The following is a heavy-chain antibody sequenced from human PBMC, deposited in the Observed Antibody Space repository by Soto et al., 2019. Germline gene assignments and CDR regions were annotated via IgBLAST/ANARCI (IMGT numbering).Heavy chain of an antibody. V-gene: IGHV1-8*01. CDR3: ARVPRGFWSDNWFDP. J-gene: IGHJ5*02. CDR1: GYNFSTYD. Sequence: QVQLVQSGAEVKKPGASVKVSCKASGYNFSTYDINWVRQATGLGLEWMGWMNPNNGNTGYAQKFQGRVTMTRNTAMSTAYMELSSLRSDDTAVYYCARVPRGFWSDNWFDPWGQGTLITVSS. D-gene: IGHD3-3*01. CDR2: MNPNNGNT.